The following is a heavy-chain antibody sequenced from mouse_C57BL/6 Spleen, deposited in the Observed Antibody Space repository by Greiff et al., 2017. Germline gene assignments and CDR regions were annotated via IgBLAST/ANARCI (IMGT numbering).Heavy chain of an antibody. CDR2: IHPNSGST. Sequence: QVQLQQSGAELVKPGASVKLSCKASGYTFTSYWMHWVKQRPGQGLEWIGMIHPNSGSTNYNEKFKSKATLTVDKSSSTAYMQLSSLTSEDSAVYYCARDIYDYDWYFDVWGTGTTVTVSS. V-gene: IGHV1-64*01. CDR3: ARDIYDYDWYFDV. J-gene: IGHJ1*03. CDR1: GYTFTSYW. D-gene: IGHD2-4*01.